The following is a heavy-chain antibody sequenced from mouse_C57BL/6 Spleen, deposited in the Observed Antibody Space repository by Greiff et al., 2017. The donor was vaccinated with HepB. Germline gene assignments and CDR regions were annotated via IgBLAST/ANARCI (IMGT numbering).Heavy chain of an antibody. CDR3: ARLGDYEYYFDY. J-gene: IGHJ2*01. V-gene: IGHV5-12*01. Sequence: EVKLVESGGGLVQPGGSLKLSCAASGFTFSDYYMYWVRQTPEKRLEWVAYISNGGGSTYYPDTVKGRFTISRDNAKNTLYLQMSRLKSEDTAMYYCARLGDYEYYFDYWGQGTTLTVSS. CDR2: ISNGGGST. CDR1: GFTFSDYY. D-gene: IGHD2-4*01.